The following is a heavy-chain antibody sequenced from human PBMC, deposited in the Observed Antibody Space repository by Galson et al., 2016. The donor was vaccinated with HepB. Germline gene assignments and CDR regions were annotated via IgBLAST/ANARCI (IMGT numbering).Heavy chain of an antibody. CDR3: ARDLYGSGNYYSSDSLGY. D-gene: IGHD3-10*01. V-gene: IGHV3-21*01. J-gene: IGHJ4*02. Sequence: LRLSCAASGFTFINYSMNWVRQAPGKGLEWVSSISSSSSYIYYADSVKGRFTISRDNAKNSLFLQMNSLRAEDTAVYYCARDLYGSGNYYSSDSLGYWGQGTLVTVSS. CDR2: ISSSSSYI. CDR1: GFTFINYS.